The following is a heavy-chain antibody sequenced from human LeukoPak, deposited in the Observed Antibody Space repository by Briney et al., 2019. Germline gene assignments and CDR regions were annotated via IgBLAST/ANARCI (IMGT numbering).Heavy chain of an antibody. CDR1: GGSISSYY. CDR2: IYYSGST. J-gene: IGHJ4*02. V-gene: IGHV4-59*08. Sequence: RPSETLSLTCTVSGGSISSYYWSWIRQPPGKGLEWTGYIYYSGSTNYNPSLKSRVTISVDTSKNQFSLKLSSVTAADTAVYYCARGTSGHIDYWGQGTLVTVSS. CDR3: ARGTSGHIDY. D-gene: IGHD1-1*01.